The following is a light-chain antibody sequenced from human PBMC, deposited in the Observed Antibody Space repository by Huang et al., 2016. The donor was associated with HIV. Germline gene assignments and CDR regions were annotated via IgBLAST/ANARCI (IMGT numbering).Light chain of an antibody. J-gene: IGKJ4*01. V-gene: IGKV3-15*01. CDR3: QQYDNWPPVT. CDR2: GAS. CDR1: QSVSSS. Sequence: EIVMTQSPATLSVSPGERATLSCRASQSVSSSLAWYQQKPGQAPRLLIYGASTRATGIRARFSGSGSGKEFTLTISSLQSEDFAVYYCQQYDNWPPVTFGGGTKVEIK.